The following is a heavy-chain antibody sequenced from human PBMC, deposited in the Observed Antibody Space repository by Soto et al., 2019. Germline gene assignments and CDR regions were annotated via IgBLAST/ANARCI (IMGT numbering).Heavy chain of an antibody. Sequence: SETLSLTCAVYGGSFSGYYWSWIRQPPGKGLEWIGEINHSGSTNYNPSLKSRVTISVDTSKNQFSLKLSSVTAADTAVYYCARVMSSSWYLANWFDPWGQGTLVTVS. D-gene: IGHD6-13*01. V-gene: IGHV4-34*01. CDR1: GGSFSGYY. CDR3: ARVMSSSWYLANWFDP. J-gene: IGHJ5*02. CDR2: INHSGST.